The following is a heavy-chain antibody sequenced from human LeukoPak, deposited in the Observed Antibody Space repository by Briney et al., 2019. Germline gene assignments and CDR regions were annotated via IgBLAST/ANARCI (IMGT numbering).Heavy chain of an antibody. CDR2: IYHSGST. CDR3: AKDRDTTSARAGSAFDY. CDR1: GGSISSSNW. D-gene: IGHD6-19*01. V-gene: IGHV4-4*02. Sequence: SETLSLTCAVSGGSISSSNWWSWVRQPPGQGLAWIGEIYHSGSTNYNPSLKSRVTISVDKSKNQFSLKLSSVTAADTAVYYCAKDRDTTSARAGSAFDYWGQGTLVTVSS. J-gene: IGHJ4*02.